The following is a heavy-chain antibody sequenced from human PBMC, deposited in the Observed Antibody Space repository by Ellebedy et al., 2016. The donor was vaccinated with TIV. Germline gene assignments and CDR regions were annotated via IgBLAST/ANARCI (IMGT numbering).Heavy chain of an antibody. V-gene: IGHV3-7*01. D-gene: IGHD4-17*01. CDR1: GFSFSSYW. J-gene: IGHJ3*02. Sequence: GGSLRLSCAASGFSFSSYWMTWVRQAPGKGLEWVANIRQDGSEKCYVDSVTGRFTISRDNAKNSLYLQMNSLGAEDTAVYYCATDGSYGDYLSPTHAFVMWGQGTLVTVSA. CDR3: ATDGSYGDYLSPTHAFVM. CDR2: IRQDGSEK.